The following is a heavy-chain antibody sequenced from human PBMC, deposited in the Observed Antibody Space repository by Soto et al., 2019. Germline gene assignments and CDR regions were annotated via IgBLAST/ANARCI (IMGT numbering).Heavy chain of an antibody. J-gene: IGHJ4*02. Sequence: QVQLQESGPGLVKPSETLSLTCAVSGDSISSYYCMWIRQPPRKGLESIGYLYYGRSANYNPSLKSRVTLSVDTSTNQCSLTLSSITAADTAVYYCAIRSMAVVPEYWGQGTLVTVSS. D-gene: IGHD3-22*01. V-gene: IGHV4-59*01. CDR1: GDSISSYY. CDR3: AIRSMAVVPEY. CDR2: LYYGRSA.